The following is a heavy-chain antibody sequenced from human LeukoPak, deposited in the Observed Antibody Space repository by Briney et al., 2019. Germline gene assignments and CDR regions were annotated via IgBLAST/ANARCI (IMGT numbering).Heavy chain of an antibody. V-gene: IGHV5-51*01. J-gene: IGHJ3*01. CDR1: GYSFTSYW. CDR2: IYPGDSDT. Sequence: GESLKISCKGSGYSFTSYWIGWVRQMPGKGLEWMGIIYPGDSDTRYSPSFQGQVTISADKSISTAYLQWSSLKASDTAMYYCARHQWGYCSSVTCQGAFDVWGQGTMVTVSS. CDR3: ARHQWGYCSSVTCQGAFDV. D-gene: IGHD2-2*01.